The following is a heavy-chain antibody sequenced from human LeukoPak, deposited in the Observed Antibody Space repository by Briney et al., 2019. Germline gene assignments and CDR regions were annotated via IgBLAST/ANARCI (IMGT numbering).Heavy chain of an antibody. Sequence: SETLSLTCAVYGGSFSGYYWSWIRQPPGKGLEWIGEINHSGSTNYNPSLESRVTISVDTSKNQFSLKLSSVTAADTAVYYCARAHYDSNQYVYYFDYWGQGTLVTVSS. J-gene: IGHJ4*02. CDR3: ARAHYDSNQYVYYFDY. CDR1: GGSFSGYY. V-gene: IGHV4-34*01. D-gene: IGHD3-22*01. CDR2: INHSGST.